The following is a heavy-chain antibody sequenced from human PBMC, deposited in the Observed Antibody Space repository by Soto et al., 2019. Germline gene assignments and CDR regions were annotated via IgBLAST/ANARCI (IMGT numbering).Heavy chain of an antibody. CDR2: ISSSSSYI. J-gene: IGHJ3*02. V-gene: IGHV3-21*01. CDR3: ARVSRTSAFDI. D-gene: IGHD3-16*02. CDR1: GFTFISYS. Sequence: SGGSLRLSCAASGFTFISYSMNWVRQAPGKGLEWVSSISSSSSYIYYADSVKGRFTISRDNAKNSLYLQMNSLRAEDTAVYYCARVSRTSAFDIWGQGTMVTVSS.